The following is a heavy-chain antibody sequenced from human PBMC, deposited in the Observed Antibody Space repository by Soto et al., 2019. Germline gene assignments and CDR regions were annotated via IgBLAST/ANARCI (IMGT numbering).Heavy chain of an antibody. V-gene: IGHV1-69*13. CDR2: VMPSFDTP. J-gene: IGHJ5*02. CDR1: GGTFSNFG. CDR3: AIDGSDDCVWGSFRS. D-gene: IGHD3-16*02. Sequence: GASVKVSCKTSGGTFSNFGLSLVRQAPGQGLVWMGGVMPSFDTPTYPQKFQGRVISTADGSQSTTYMVPTSLTSEAPAVAYGAIDGSDDCVWGSFRSWGQGTPVTVSS.